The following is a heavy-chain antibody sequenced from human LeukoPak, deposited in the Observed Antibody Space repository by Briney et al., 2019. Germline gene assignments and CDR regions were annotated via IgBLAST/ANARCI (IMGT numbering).Heavy chain of an antibody. CDR3: ARCMTTVTVPDY. D-gene: IGHD4-17*01. CDR1: GGSISSGSYF. CDR2: IYSSGST. V-gene: IGHV4-39*01. Sequence: SETLSLTCTVSGGSISSGSYFWGWIRQPPGKGLEWVGSIYSSGSTYSNPSLKGRVTISGDTSTNQFSLRLSSVTAADTAVYYCARCMTTVTVPDYWGQGTLVTVSS. J-gene: IGHJ4*02.